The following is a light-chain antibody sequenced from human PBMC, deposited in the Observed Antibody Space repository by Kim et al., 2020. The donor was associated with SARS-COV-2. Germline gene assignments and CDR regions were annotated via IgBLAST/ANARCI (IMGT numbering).Light chain of an antibody. J-gene: IGKJ2*01. CDR3: MQGTHWQYA. CDR2: KVS. V-gene: IGKV2-30*02. Sequence: LMTQSPLSLAVTPGQTASISCRSTQSLVHTDGDVYLNWYLRRPGRSPSRLIYKVSNRDSGVPDRISGSGSDTDFTLKISRMEAEDAGVYYCMQGTHWQYAFGQGTKLEI. CDR1: QSLVHTDGDVY.